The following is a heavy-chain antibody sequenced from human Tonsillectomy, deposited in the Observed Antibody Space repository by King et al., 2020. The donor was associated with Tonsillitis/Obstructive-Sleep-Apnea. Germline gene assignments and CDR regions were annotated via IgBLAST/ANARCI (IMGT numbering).Heavy chain of an antibody. V-gene: IGHV3-53*01. Sequence: VQLVESGGGLIQPGGSLRLSCAASGFTVSSNYMSWVRQAPGKGLDWVSVIYSGGSTYYADSVKGRFTISRDNSKNTLYLQMNSLRAEDTAVYYCARGGTRVRGVNYSYYYGMDVWGQGTTVTVSS. CDR3: ARGGTRVRGVNYSYYYGMDV. CDR1: GFTVSSNY. J-gene: IGHJ6*02. CDR2: IYSGGST. D-gene: IGHD3-10*01.